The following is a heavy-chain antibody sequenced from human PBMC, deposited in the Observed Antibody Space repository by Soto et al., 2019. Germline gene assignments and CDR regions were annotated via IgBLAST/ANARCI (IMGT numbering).Heavy chain of an antibody. J-gene: IGHJ4*02. CDR1: GYTFTSYY. D-gene: IGHD5-12*01. Sequence: QVQLVQSGAEVKKPGASVNLSCKASGYTFTSYYMHWVRQAPGQGLEWMGIINPGGGGTSYAQKVQAKIPMARDTSTRTVYMELSSARSEDTAAYYCARDPNIVTTNTIPEYYFDYWGQGALVTVSS. CDR3: ARDPNIVTTNTIPEYYFDY. V-gene: IGHV1-46*01. CDR2: INPGGGGT.